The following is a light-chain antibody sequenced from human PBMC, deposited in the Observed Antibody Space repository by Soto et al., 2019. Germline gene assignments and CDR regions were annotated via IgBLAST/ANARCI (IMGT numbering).Light chain of an antibody. V-gene: IGLV2-14*01. CDR2: EVS. Sequence: QSVLTQPASVSGSPGQSITISCTGTSSDIGNYNYVSWYQQHPGKAPELMIYEVSNRPSGVSNRFSGSKSGNTASLTISGLQAEDEADYYCSSYTSSSTLNYVFGTGTKVTVL. CDR3: SSYTSSSTLNYV. CDR1: SSDIGNYNY. J-gene: IGLJ1*01.